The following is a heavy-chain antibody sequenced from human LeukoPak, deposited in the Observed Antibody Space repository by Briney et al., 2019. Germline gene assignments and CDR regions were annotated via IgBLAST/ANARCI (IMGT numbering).Heavy chain of an antibody. CDR3: ATAGRLSYYFDY. Sequence: GGSLRLSCTAPGFSVSTYAMNWVRQAPGKGLEWVSGISVSGDNTYYADSVKGRFTISRDNSRNTLYLQMNSLRAEDTAVYYCATAGRLSYYFDYWGQGTLVTVSS. CDR2: ISVSGDNT. J-gene: IGHJ4*02. D-gene: IGHD6-6*01. V-gene: IGHV3-23*01. CDR1: GFSVSTYA.